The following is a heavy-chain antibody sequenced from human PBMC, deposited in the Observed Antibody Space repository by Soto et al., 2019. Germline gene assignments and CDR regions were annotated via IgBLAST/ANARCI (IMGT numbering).Heavy chain of an antibody. V-gene: IGHV4-39*01. J-gene: IGHJ4*01. D-gene: IGHD3-22*01. CDR1: GGSIGSSSYY. CDR2: IYDRGST. CDR3: ARTHAQSSGSCLDF. Sequence: ETLSLTCTVSGGSIGSSSYYWGWIRQPPGKGLEWIGSIYDRGSTYSNPSLKSRLTVSRDNSKNTAYLIVNNLRAEDTAVYYCARTHAQSSGSCLDFWGHGTLVTVSS.